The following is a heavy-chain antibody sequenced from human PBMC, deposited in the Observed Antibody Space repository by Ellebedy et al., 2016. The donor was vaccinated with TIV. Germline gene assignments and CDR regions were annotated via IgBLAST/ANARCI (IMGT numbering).Heavy chain of an antibody. D-gene: IGHD2-15*01. CDR1: GYTFTSYT. CDR2: INAGNGNT. CDR3: ARDVGDCSGSRCYPSYMDV. Sequence: ASVKVSCKASGYTFTSYTMHWVRQAPGQRLEWMGWINAGNGNTKYSQKFQGRVIFTRDTSASTVYVELSSLTSEDTAVYYCARDVGDCSGSRCYPSYMDVWGKGTTVTVSS. J-gene: IGHJ6*03. V-gene: IGHV1-3*01.